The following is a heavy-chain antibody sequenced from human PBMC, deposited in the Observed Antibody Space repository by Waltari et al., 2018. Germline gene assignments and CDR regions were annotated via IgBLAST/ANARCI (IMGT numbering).Heavy chain of an antibody. V-gene: IGHV3-23*04. CDR2: ISGSGGST. CDR3: AKLGGGDYVAFDI. Sequence: EVQLVESGGGLVQPGGSLRLSCAASGFTFSSYPMRWVREAPGKGLEWVSAISGSGGSTYYADSVKGRFTISRDNAKNTLYLQMNSLRAEDTAVYYCAKLGGGDYVAFDIWGQGTMVTVSS. J-gene: IGHJ3*02. CDR1: GFTFSSYP. D-gene: IGHD4-17*01.